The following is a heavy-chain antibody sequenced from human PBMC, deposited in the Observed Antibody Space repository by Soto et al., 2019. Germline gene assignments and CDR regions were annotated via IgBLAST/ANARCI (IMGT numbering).Heavy chain of an antibody. CDR2: IGAGDGKT. V-gene: IGHV1-3*01. D-gene: IGHD2-8*02. Sequence: QVQLVQSGAEVKKPGASVKVSCKSSGYRFTQYVIHWVRQAPGQRLEWMGWIGAGDGKTYYSQNFQGRVTITKDTSASTAYMELSSLISEDTAVYYCVRDYASDTGVHLDCWGQGTLVTVSS. J-gene: IGHJ4*02. CDR1: GYRFTQYV. CDR3: VRDYASDTGVHLDC.